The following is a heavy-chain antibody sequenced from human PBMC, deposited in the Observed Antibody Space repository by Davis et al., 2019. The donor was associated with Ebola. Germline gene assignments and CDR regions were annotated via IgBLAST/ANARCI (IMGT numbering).Heavy chain of an antibody. CDR1: GFTFSSYG. CDR2: IWYDGSNK. CDR3: ARVRGYSSGWDPRRYYYYSMDV. Sequence: GGSLRLSCAASGFTFSSYGMHWVRQAPGKGLEWVAVIWYDGSNKYYADSVKGRFTISRDNSKNTLYLQMNSLRAEDTAVYYCARVRGYSSGWDPRRYYYYSMDVWGKGTTVTVSS. J-gene: IGHJ6*04. V-gene: IGHV3-33*01. D-gene: IGHD6-19*01.